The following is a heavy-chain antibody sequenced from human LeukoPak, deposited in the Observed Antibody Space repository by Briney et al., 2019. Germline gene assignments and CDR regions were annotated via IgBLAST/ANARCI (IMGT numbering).Heavy chain of an antibody. CDR2: MYDSGST. CDR1: GGSINSYY. CDR3: ARHGGSYTFDY. D-gene: IGHD1-26*01. J-gene: IGHJ4*02. Sequence: SETLSLTCTLSGGSINSYYWSWIRQPPGKGLELIGYMYDSGSTNYNPSLKSRVTISVDTSKNQFSLKLSSVTAAVTAVYYCARHGGSYTFDYWGQGALVTVSS. V-gene: IGHV4-59*01.